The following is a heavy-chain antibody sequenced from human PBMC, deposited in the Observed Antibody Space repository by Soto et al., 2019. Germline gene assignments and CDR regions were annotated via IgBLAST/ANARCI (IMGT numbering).Heavy chain of an antibody. D-gene: IGHD6-13*01. CDR2: ISSSGSTI. CDR1: GFTFSDYY. CDR3: ARKPYSSSWSDY. J-gene: IGHJ4*02. Sequence: QVQLVESGGGLVKPGGSLRRSCAASGFTFSDYYMSWVREAPGKGLEWVSYISSSGSTIYYADSVKGRFTISRDNAKNSLYLQMNSLRAEDTAVYYCARKPYSSSWSDYWGQGTLVIVSS. V-gene: IGHV3-11*01.